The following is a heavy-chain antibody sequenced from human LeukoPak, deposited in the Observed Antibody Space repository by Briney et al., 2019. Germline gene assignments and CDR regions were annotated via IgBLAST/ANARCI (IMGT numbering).Heavy chain of an antibody. Sequence: SETLSLTCTVSGGSISSSSYYWGWIRQPPGKGLEWIGSIYYSGSTYHNPSLKSRVTISVDTSKNQFSLKLSSVTAADTAVYYCASRHYDILTGYLKAVDYWGQGTLVTVSS. CDR2: IYYSGST. V-gene: IGHV4-39*01. J-gene: IGHJ4*02. D-gene: IGHD3-9*01. CDR1: GGSISSSSYY. CDR3: ASRHYDILTGYLKAVDY.